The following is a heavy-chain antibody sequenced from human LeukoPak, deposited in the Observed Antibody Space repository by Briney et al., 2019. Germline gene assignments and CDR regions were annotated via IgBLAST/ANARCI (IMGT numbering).Heavy chain of an antibody. D-gene: IGHD1-26*01. CDR3: ARQDALGKFPPPYYLDV. J-gene: IGHJ6*03. V-gene: IGHV4-59*08. CDR2: ISETGST. CDR1: GGSIRSYN. Sequence: SETLSLTCAVSGGSIRSYNWNWIRQPPGKGLEWIGYISETGSTNYNSSLENRGTLPLDTSKSQISLNLRSATVADTAVYYCARQDALGKFPPPYYLDVWGKGTTVIVS.